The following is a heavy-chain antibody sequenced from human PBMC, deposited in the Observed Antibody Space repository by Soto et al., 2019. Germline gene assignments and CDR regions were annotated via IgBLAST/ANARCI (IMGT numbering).Heavy chain of an antibody. CDR1: GFSVSTSGVG. V-gene: IGHV2-5*02. Sequence: QITLKESGPTLVKPTQTLTLTGTFSGFSVSTSGVGVAWIRQPPGKALEWLALIYWDDDKRYSPFLQSRVTITKDTSKNQVVLTMTNMDPVDIATYYCAHKGGRGAGMDVWGQGTTVTVSS. J-gene: IGHJ6*02. CDR2: IYWDDDK. CDR3: AHKGGRGAGMDV. D-gene: IGHD2-15*01.